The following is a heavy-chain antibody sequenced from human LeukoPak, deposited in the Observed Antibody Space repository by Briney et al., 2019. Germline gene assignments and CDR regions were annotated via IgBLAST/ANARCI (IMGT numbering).Heavy chain of an antibody. CDR1: GGSISSYY. J-gene: IGHJ4*02. V-gene: IGHV4-59*01. CDR3: ARGRDGYNLY. CDR2: IYYSGST. D-gene: IGHD5-24*01. Sequence: SETLSLTCTVSGGSISSYYWSWIRQPPGKGLEWIGYIYYSGSTNYNPSLKSRVTISVDTSKNQFSLKLSSVTAADTAVYYCARGRDGYNLYWGQGALVTVSS.